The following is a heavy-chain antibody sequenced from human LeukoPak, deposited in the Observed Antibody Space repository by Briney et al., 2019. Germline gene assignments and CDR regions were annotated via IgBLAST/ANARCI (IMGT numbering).Heavy chain of an antibody. Sequence: PSETLSLTCTVSGGSISSSSYYWGWIRQPPGKGLEWIGSIYYSGSTYCNPSLKSRVTISVDTSKNQFSLKLSSVTAADTAVYYCASTPGYFDWLLPGEQQPWRDYWGQGTLVTVSS. CDR3: ASTPGYFDWLLPGEQQPWRDY. V-gene: IGHV4-39*01. D-gene: IGHD3-9*01. CDR1: GGSISSSSYY. CDR2: IYYSGST. J-gene: IGHJ4*02.